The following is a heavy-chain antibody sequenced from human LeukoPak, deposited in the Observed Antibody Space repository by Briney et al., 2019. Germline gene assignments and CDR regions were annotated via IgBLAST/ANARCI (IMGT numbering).Heavy chain of an antibody. CDR2: ISYDGSNK. CDR3: AKDQFGELLYYFDY. CDR1: GLTFSSYG. V-gene: IGHV3-30*18. Sequence: GGSLRLSCAASGLTFSSYGMHWVRQAPGKGLEWVAVISYDGSNKYYADSVKGRFTISRDNSKNTLYLQMNSLRAEDTAVYYCAKDQFGELLYYFDYWGQGTLVTVSS. J-gene: IGHJ4*02. D-gene: IGHD3-10*01.